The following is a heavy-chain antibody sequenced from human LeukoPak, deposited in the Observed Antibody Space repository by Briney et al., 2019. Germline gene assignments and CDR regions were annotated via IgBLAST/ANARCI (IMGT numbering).Heavy chain of an antibody. CDR2: ISSSGSTI. CDR3: ARVSGDSSGYFDY. CDR1: GFTFSSYE. Sequence: GGSLRLSCAASGFTFSSYEMNWVRPAPGKGLEWVSYISSSGSTIYYADSVKGRFTISRDNAKNSLYLQMNSLRAEDTAVYYCARVSGDSSGYFDYWGQGTLVTVFS. J-gene: IGHJ4*02. V-gene: IGHV3-48*03. D-gene: IGHD3-22*01.